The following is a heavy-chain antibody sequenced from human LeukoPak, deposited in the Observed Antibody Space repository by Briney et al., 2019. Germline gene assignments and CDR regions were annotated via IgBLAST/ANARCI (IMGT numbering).Heavy chain of an antibody. V-gene: IGHV1-69*01. CDR3: ARGLEVGQQLDRNFDY. CDR1: GGTFSSYA. J-gene: IGHJ4*02. Sequence: ASVKVSCKASGGTFSSYAISWVRQAPGQGLEWMGGIIPIFGTANYAQKFQGRVTITADESTSTAYMELSSLRSEDTAVYYCARGLEVGQQLDRNFDYWGQGTLVTVSS. D-gene: IGHD6-13*01. CDR2: IIPIFGTA.